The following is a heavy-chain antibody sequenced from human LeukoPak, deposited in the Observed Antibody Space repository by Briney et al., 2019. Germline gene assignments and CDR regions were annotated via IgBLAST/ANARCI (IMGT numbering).Heavy chain of an antibody. V-gene: IGHV3-30-3*01. J-gene: IGHJ4*02. CDR1: GFTFSSYA. D-gene: IGHD3-3*01. CDR2: ISYDGSNK. CDR3: ARDPGRLITIFGVVTDDY. Sequence: GGSLRLSCAASGFTFSSYAMHWVRQAPGKGLEWVAVISYDGSNKYYADSVKGRFTISRDNSKNTLYLQMNSLRAEDTAVYYCARDPGRLITIFGVVTDDYWGQGTLVTVSS.